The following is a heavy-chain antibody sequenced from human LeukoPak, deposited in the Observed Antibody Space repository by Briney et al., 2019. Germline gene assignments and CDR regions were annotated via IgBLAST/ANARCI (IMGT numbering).Heavy chain of an antibody. D-gene: IGHD5-24*01. Sequence: PGGSLRLSCAASGFTFSSYAMSWVRQAPGKGLEWVAVIWYDGSNKYYADSVKGRFTISRDNSKNTLYLQMNSLRAEDTAVYYCARPRRDGYNSYYYYYGMDVWGQGTTVTVSS. CDR2: IWYDGSNK. V-gene: IGHV3-33*08. CDR1: GFTFSSYA. CDR3: ARPRRDGYNSYYYYYGMDV. J-gene: IGHJ6*02.